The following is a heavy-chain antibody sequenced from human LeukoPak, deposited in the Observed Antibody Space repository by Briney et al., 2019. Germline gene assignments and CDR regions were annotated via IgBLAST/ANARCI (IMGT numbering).Heavy chain of an antibody. D-gene: IGHD5-24*01. CDR3: ARERKNRDGYNYPTDY. Sequence: GASVKVSCKASGGTFSSYAISWVRQAPGRGLEWMGRIIPILGIANYAQKFQGRVTITADKSTSTAYMELSSLRSEDTAVYYCARERKNRDGYNYPTDYWGPGTLVTVSS. CDR2: IIPILGIA. CDR1: GGTFSSYA. V-gene: IGHV1-69*04. J-gene: IGHJ4*02.